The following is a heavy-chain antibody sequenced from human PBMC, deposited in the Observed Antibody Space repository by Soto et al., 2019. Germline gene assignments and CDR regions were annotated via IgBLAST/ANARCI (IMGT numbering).Heavy chain of an antibody. CDR3: ARGDKYYYDSSGYSHFDY. Sequence: ASVKVSCKASGYTFTGYYMHWVRQAPGQGLEWMGWINPNSGGTNYAQKFQGRVTMTRDTSISTAYMELSRLRSDDTAVYYCARGDKYYYDSSGYSHFDYWGKGPLVTVSS. D-gene: IGHD3-22*01. V-gene: IGHV1-2*02. CDR1: GYTFTGYY. CDR2: INPNSGGT. J-gene: IGHJ4*02.